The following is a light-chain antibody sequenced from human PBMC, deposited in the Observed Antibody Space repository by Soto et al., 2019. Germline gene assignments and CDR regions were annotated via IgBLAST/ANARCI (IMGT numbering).Light chain of an antibody. CDR3: LLSYSGASYV. J-gene: IGLJ1*01. V-gene: IGLV7-46*01. Sequence: QAVVTQEPSLTVSPGGTVTLTCGSGTGAVTGGHYPYWFQQKPGQAPRTLIYDTSSKHSWTPARFSGSLLGGKAALTLSGAQPEDEAEYYCLLSYSGASYVFGAGTKVTVL. CDR1: TGAVTGGHY. CDR2: DTS.